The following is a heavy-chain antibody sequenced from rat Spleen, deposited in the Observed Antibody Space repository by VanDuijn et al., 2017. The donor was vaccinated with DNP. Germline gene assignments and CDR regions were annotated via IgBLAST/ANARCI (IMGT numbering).Heavy chain of an antibody. D-gene: IGHD4-2*01. CDR1: GFTFSDYN. CDR3: TTDWTGFDY. J-gene: IGHJ2*01. Sequence: EVQLVESGGGLVQPGRSLKLSCAASGFTFSDYNMAWVRQAPKKGLEWVATISASGSNTHYRDSVKGRFTILRANAKSTLYLQMGSLKSEDTATYYCTTDWTGFDYWGQGVMVTVSS. CDR2: ISASGSNT. V-gene: IGHV5S10*01.